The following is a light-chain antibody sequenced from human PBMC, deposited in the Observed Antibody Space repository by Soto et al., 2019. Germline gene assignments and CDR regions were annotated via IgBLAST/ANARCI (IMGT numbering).Light chain of an antibody. V-gene: IGKV3-20*01. CDR3: QLFGNSPRYT. CDR1: QSVSSSY. CDR2: GAS. Sequence: EIVLTQSPGTLSLSPGERATLSCRASQSVSSSYLAWYQQKPGQAPRLLIYGASSMATGIPDRFSGSGSGTDFTLTISRLEPEDFAVYHCQLFGNSPRYTFGQGTNLEIK. J-gene: IGKJ2*01.